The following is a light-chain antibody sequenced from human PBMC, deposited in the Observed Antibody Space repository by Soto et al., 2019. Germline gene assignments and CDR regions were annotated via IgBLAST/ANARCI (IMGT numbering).Light chain of an antibody. CDR1: QSVSSSY. J-gene: IGKJ2*01. V-gene: IGKV3-20*01. Sequence: EIVLTQSPGTLSLSPGERATLSCRASQSVSSSYLAWYQQKPGQAPRLLIYGASSRATGIQDRFSGSGSGTDFTLTINRLEPEYVAVYYCQQDCSSPHTFGQGTKLEIK. CDR2: GAS. CDR3: QQDCSSPHT.